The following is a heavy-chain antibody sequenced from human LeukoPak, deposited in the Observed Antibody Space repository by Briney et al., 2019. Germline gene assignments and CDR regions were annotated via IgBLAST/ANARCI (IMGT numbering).Heavy chain of an antibody. D-gene: IGHD5-24*01. CDR2: ISAYNGNT. CDR1: GYTFTGYY. Sequence: ASVKVSCKASGYTFTGYYMHWVRRAPGQGLEWMGWISAYNGNTNYAQKLQGRVTMTTDTSTRTAYMELRSLRSDDTAVYYCARSQSRGWLQYSFDYWGQGTLVTVSS. V-gene: IGHV1-18*04. CDR3: ARSQSRGWLQYSFDY. J-gene: IGHJ4*02.